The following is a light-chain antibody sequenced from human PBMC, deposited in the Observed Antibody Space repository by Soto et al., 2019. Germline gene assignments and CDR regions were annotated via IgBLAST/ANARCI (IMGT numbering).Light chain of an antibody. CDR3: QHYNKRPNT. J-gene: IGKJ1*01. CDR1: QSISSN. V-gene: IGKV3-15*01. Sequence: EIVMTQSPATLSVSPGERATLSCRASQSISSNLAWYQHKPGQTPRLLMYGASTRATGIPARFSGSGSGTEFTLTISSLQSEDFAVYYCQHYNKRPNTFGQGTKVEFK. CDR2: GAS.